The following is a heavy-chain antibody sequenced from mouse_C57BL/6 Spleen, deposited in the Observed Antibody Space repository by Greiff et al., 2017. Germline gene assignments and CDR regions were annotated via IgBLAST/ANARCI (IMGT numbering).Heavy chain of an antibody. Sequence: QVQLQQPGAELVKPGASVKLSCKASGYTFTSYWMHWVKQRPGQGLEWIGMIHPNSGSTNYNEKFKSKATLTLDKSSSTAYMQLSSLTSEDSAVYYCARGGYGSSFLYAMDYWGQGTSVTVSS. CDR1: GYTFTSYW. D-gene: IGHD1-1*01. J-gene: IGHJ4*01. V-gene: IGHV1-64*01. CDR2: IHPNSGST. CDR3: ARGGYGSSFLYAMDY.